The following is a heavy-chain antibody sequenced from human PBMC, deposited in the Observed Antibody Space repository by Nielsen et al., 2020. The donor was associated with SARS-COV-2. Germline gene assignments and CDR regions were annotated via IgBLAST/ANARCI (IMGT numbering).Heavy chain of an antibody. CDR2: INPSGGST. J-gene: IGHJ4*02. V-gene: IGHV1-46*01. Sequence: ASVKVSCKASGYTFTSYAMHWVRQAPGQGLEWMGIINPSGGSTSYAQKFQGRVTMTRDTSTSTVYMELSSLRSEDTAVYYCARDQVGYDVAYWGQGTLVTVSS. CDR1: GYTFTSYA. CDR3: ARDQVGYDVAY. D-gene: IGHD6-13*01.